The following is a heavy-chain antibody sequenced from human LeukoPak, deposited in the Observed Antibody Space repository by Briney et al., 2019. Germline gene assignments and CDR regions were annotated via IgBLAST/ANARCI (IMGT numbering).Heavy chain of an antibody. D-gene: IGHD2-15*01. CDR3: ATDQRVVAATRKSLYYYYGMDV. V-gene: IGHV4-4*07. CDR2: MYSSGST. Sequence: SETLSLTCTVSGGSISGYYWSWVRQPAGKGLEWIGRMYSSGSTNYSPSLRSRVTMSVDTSKNQFSLKLNSVTAADTAVYYCATDQRVVAATRKSLYYYYGMDVWGQGTTVTVSS. J-gene: IGHJ6*02. CDR1: GGSISGYY.